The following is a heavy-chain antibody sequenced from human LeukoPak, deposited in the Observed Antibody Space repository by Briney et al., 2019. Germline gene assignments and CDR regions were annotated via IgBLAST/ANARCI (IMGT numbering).Heavy chain of an antibody. CDR1: GLTFSNYG. D-gene: IGHD1-26*01. CDR3: AKFAPSGSCLAV. J-gene: IGHJ6*04. V-gene: IGHV3-23*01. Sequence: GGTLRLSCAASGLTFSNYGMAWVRQAPGKGLEWVSAISGSGGSTYYADSVKGRFTISRDNSKNTLYLQMNSLRAEDTAVYYCAKFAPSGSCLAVWGKGTTVTVSS. CDR2: ISGSGGST.